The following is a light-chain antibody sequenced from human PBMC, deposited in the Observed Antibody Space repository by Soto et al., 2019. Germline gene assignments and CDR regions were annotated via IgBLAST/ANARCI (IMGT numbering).Light chain of an antibody. CDR2: GAS. J-gene: IGKJ4*01. V-gene: IGKV3-15*01. CDR3: QQYSDWPRT. Sequence: EIVMTQSPATLSVSPGVRATLSCRASKSVSSNLAWYHQKPGQAPRHLIYGASTRATGSPDRVSVSGSGPEFTFSISTLQSEDGAVYYCQQYSDWPRTVGGGTKVEIK. CDR1: KSVSSN.